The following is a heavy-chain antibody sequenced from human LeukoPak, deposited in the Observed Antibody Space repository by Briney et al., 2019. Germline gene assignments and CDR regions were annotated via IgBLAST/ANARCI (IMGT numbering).Heavy chain of an antibody. Sequence: SVKVSCKASGGTFSSYAISWVRQAPGQGLEWMGGIIPIFGTANYAQKFQGRVTITADESTSTAYMELSSLRSEDTAVYYCARGLAQYYYYYYMDVWGKGTTVTISS. CDR3: ARGLAQYYYYYYMDV. CDR1: GGTFSSYA. CDR2: IIPIFGTA. D-gene: IGHD6-19*01. J-gene: IGHJ6*03. V-gene: IGHV1-69*01.